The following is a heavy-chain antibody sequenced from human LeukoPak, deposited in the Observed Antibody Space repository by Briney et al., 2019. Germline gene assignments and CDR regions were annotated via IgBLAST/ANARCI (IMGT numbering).Heavy chain of an antibody. CDR2: ISYDGSTE. D-gene: IGHD6-19*01. CDR1: GFTFSTYG. V-gene: IGHV3-30*03. J-gene: IGHJ4*02. Sequence: GGSLRLSCAASGFTFSTYGMHWVRQAPGKGLEWVAGISYDGSTEQYADSVKGRFTISRDSRKNTVYLQMNSLRAEDTAMYYCARGTYDNGWYYFDHWGQGALVTVSS. CDR3: ARGTYDNGWYYFDH.